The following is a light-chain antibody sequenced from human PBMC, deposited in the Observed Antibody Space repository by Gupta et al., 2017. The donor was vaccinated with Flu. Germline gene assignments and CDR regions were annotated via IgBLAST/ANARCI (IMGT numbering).Light chain of an antibody. CDR2: KAS. J-gene: IGKJ2*01. CDR1: QSSSSW. Sequence: STLYASVGDRVTITCRASQSSSSWLAWYQQRPGKAPKLLIEKASSLESGVPSRVSGSGSGTALTLTISSREHDDLSTYYCQKYKSYCPYTFGQGTKVEI. V-gene: IGKV1-5*03. CDR3: QKYKSYCPYT.